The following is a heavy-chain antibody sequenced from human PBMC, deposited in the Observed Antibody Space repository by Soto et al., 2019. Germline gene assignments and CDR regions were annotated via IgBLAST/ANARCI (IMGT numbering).Heavy chain of an antibody. CDR1: GFTFSSYA. V-gene: IGHV3-23*01. CDR3: AKQNGVAGSTQYFDY. D-gene: IGHD6-19*01. J-gene: IGHJ4*02. CDR2: ISGSGGST. Sequence: QTGGSLRLSCAASGFTFSSYAMSWVRQAPGKGLEWVSAISGSGGSTYYADSVKGRFTISRDNSKNTLYLQMNSLRAEDTAVYYCAKQNGVAGSTQYFDYWGQGTLVTVSS.